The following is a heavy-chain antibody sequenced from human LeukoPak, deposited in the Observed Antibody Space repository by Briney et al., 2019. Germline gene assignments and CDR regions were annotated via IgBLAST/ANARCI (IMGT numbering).Heavy chain of an antibody. CDR2: ISPDGSRA. V-gene: IGHV3-74*03. CDR1: GFTFRSYW. J-gene: IGHJ4*02. Sequence: GGSLRLSCAASGFTFRSYWMHWLRQAPGKGLMWVSRISPDGSRAEYADSVKGRFTISRDNAKNTVSMQMNSLTTEDTAFYYCARGTRGTGAFFDYWGQGSLVTVSS. D-gene: IGHD1-1*01. CDR3: ARGTRGTGAFFDY.